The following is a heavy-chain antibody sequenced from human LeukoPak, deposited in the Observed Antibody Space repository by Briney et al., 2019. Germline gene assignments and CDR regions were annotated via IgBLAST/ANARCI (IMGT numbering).Heavy chain of an antibody. Sequence: SETLSLTCAVYGGSFRGYYWSWIRQPPGKGLEWIGEINHSGSTNYNPSLKSRVTISVDTSKNQFSLKLSSVTAADTAVYYCARDLTSHIVVVPAAIGYWGQGTLVTVSS. CDR3: ARDLTSHIVVVPAAIGY. J-gene: IGHJ4*02. CDR2: INHSGST. V-gene: IGHV4-34*01. D-gene: IGHD2-2*02. CDR1: GGSFRGYY.